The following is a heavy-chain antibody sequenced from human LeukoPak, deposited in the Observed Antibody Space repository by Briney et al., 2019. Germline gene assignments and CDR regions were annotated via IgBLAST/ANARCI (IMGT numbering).Heavy chain of an antibody. CDR1: GFTFSSYA. J-gene: IGHJ5*02. V-gene: IGHV3-23*01. CDR2: ISGSGGST. Sequence: GGSLRLSCAASGFTFSSYAMSWVRQAPGKGLEWVSAISGSGGSTYYADSVKGRFTISRDNSKNTLYLQMNSLRAEDTAVYYCARFFEPASSGPWFDPWGQGTLVTVSS. CDR3: ARFFEPASSGPWFDP. D-gene: IGHD3-3*01.